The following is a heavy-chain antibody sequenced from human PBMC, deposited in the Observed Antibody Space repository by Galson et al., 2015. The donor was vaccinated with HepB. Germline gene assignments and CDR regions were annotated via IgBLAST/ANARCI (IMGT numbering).Heavy chain of an antibody. J-gene: IGHJ4*02. D-gene: IGHD1-26*01. CDR2: ISWNSGSI. Sequence: SLRLSCAASGFTFDDYAMHWVRHAPGKGLEWVSGISWNSGSIGYADSVKGRFTISRDNAKNSLYLQMNSLRAEDTALYYCAKDIDRVGATLSVFDYWGQGTLVTVSS. CDR1: GFTFDDYA. V-gene: IGHV3-9*01. CDR3: AKDIDRVGATLSVFDY.